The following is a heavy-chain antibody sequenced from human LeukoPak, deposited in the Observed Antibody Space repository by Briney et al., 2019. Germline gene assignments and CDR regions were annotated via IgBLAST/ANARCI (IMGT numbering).Heavy chain of an antibody. CDR2: IRSKANSYAT. CDR3: TKTRGDDSSGYYLFDY. V-gene: IGHV3-73*01. CDR1: GFTFSGSA. Sequence: VGSLRLSCAASGFTFSGSAMHWVRQASGKGLEWVGRIRSKANSYATAYAASVKGRFTISRDDSKNTAYLQMSSLKTEDTAVYYCTKTRGDDSSGYYLFDYWGQGTLVTVSS. J-gene: IGHJ4*02. D-gene: IGHD3-22*01.